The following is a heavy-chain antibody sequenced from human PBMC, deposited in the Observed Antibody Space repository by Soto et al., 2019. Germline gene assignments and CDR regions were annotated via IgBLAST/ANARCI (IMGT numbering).Heavy chain of an antibody. V-gene: IGHV3-30-3*01. D-gene: IGHD6-19*01. Sequence: QMQLVESGGGVVQPGRSLRLSCAASGFTFSYYPMHWVRQAPGKGLEWVAVISFDGSNKYYADSVKGRFTISKDNSKNTLYLQMNRLRGEDTAVYYCARLPGTLVAVLYIYPLDGPEPMSDVDVWGQGTTVTVSS. CDR1: GFTFSYYP. CDR3: ARLPGTLVAVLYIYPLDGPEPMSDVDV. CDR2: ISFDGSNK. J-gene: IGHJ6*02.